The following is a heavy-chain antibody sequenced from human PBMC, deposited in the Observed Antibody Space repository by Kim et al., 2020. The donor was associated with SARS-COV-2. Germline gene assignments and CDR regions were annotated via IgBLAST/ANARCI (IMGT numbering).Heavy chain of an antibody. Sequence: GGSLRLSCETSGITFSSYARSWVRQAPGKGMEWVAANSGSGGSTYYADSVMGRFTISRDNSKNTLYLQMNSLRAEDTAVYYCAKERTLYYDFWNGYDRPRAGMDVWGQGTTVTVSS. J-gene: IGHJ6*02. V-gene: IGHV3-23*01. CDR1: GITFSSYA. CDR3: AKERTLYYDFWNGYDRPRAGMDV. D-gene: IGHD3-3*01. CDR2: NSGSGGST.